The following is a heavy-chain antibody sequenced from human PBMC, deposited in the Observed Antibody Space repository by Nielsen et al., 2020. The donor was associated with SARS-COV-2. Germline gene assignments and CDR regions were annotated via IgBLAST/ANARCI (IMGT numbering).Heavy chain of an antibody. Sequence: GESLKISCAASGFTFSSYAMHWVRQAPGKGLEWVAVISYDGSNKYYADSVKGRFTISRDNSNNTLFLQMNSLRAEDTAVYYCARGCPCDPRSGRVTFGGASMELWGRGTLVTVSS. J-gene: IGHJ2*01. V-gene: IGHV3-30-3*01. CDR3: ARGCPCDPRSGRVTFGGASMEL. CDR2: ISYDGSNK. CDR1: GFTFSSYA. D-gene: IGHD3-16*01.